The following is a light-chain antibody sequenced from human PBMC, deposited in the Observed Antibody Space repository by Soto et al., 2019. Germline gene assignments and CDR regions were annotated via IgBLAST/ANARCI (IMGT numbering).Light chain of an antibody. J-gene: IGKJ1*01. CDR2: GAS. V-gene: IGKV3-15*01. CDR1: QSVSSN. Sequence: EIVMTQSPATLSVSPGERATLSCWASQSVSSNLAWYQQKPGQAPRLLIYGASNRATDIPARFSGSGSGTEFTLTINSLQSEDFAVYFCQQYSDWPKTFGRGTKVDIK. CDR3: QQYSDWPKT.